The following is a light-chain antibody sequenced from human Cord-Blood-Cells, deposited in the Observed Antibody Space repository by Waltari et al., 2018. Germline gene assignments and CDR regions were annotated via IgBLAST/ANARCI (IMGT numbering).Light chain of an antibody. J-gene: IGKJ2*01. CDR1: QSVLYSSNNKNY. CDR2: WAS. V-gene: IGKV4-1*01. CDR3: QQYYSTPYT. Sequence: DIVMTQFPDSLAVCLGERATITCKSSQSVLYSSNNKNYLAWYQQKPGQPPKLLIYWASTRESGVPDRFSGSGSGTDFTLTISSLQAEDVAVYYCQQYYSTPYTFGQGTKLEIK.